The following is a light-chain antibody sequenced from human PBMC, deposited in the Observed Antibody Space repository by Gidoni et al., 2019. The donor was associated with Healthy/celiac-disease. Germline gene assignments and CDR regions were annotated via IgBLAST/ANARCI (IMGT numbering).Light chain of an antibody. J-gene: IGKJ2*01. CDR1: KSISSY. V-gene: IGKV1-39*01. Sequence: DSQMTQSPSSLSASVGDRVTITCRASKSISSYLNWYQQKPGKAPKLLIYAASSLQSGVPSRFSGSGSGTDFTLTISSLQPEDVATYYCQQSYSTPPYTFXQXTKLEIK. CDR2: AAS. CDR3: QQSYSTPPYT.